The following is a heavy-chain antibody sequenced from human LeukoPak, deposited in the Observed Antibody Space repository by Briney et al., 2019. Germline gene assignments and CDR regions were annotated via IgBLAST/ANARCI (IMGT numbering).Heavy chain of an antibody. J-gene: IGHJ4*02. CDR2: MVDDGNKK. V-gene: IGHV3-7*01. D-gene: IGHD6-13*01. CDR3: ARGRGIAL. Sequence: GGSLRLSCAASGFTFDNYWMNWVRQAPGKGPEWVANMVDDGNKKNYVDSVKGRFTITRDNVKSSLYLQMNSLRVEDTAVYYCARGRGIALWGQGTLVTVSS. CDR1: GFTFDNYW.